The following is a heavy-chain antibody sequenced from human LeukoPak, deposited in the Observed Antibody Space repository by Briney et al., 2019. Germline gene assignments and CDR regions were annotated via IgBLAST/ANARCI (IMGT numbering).Heavy chain of an antibody. D-gene: IGHD1-26*01. CDR3: TRVGPSTVVDY. CDR2: IRSKPQSYAT. CDR1: GFTFSHFA. Sequence: GGSLRLSCAAYGFTFSHFAMHWVRQASGKGLEWVGRIRSKPQSYATAYDESLKGRFTISRDDSKNTAYLQMSSLKIEDTAVYYCTRVGPSTVVDYWGQGTQVTVSS. V-gene: IGHV3-73*01. J-gene: IGHJ4*02.